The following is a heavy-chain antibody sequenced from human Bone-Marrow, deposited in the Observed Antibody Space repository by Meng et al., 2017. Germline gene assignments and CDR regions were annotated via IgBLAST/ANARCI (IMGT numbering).Heavy chain of an antibody. D-gene: IGHD5-12*01. CDR1: GGTFSSYA. V-gene: IGHV1-69*13. CDR3: ARVRNSGYERPFDY. J-gene: IGHJ4*02. CDR2: IIPVFGTA. Sequence: SVKVSCKASGGTFSSYAISWVRQAPGQGLEWMGGIIPVFGTANYAQKFQGRVTITADESTSTAYMELSSLRSEDTAVYYCARVRNSGYERPFDYWGQGTLVTVSS.